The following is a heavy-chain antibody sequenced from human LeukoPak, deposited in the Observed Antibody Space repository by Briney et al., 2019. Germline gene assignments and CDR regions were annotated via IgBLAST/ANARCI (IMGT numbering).Heavy chain of an antibody. D-gene: IGHD3-22*01. CDR1: GGSFSGYY. Sequence: SETLSLTCAVSGGSFSGYYWSWIRQPPGKGLEWIGEINHSGSTNYNPSLKSRVTISVDTSKNQFSLKLSSVTAADTAVYYCARARDSSGYYSPFDYWGQGTLVTVSS. J-gene: IGHJ4*02. CDR2: INHSGST. CDR3: ARARDSSGYYSPFDY. V-gene: IGHV4-34*01.